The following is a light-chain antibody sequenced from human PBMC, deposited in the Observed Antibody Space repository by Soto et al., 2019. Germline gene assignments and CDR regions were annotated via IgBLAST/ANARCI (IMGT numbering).Light chain of an antibody. CDR3: TSYTSSSTYV. CDR1: SSDVGGYKY. Sequence: QSVLTQPASVSGSPGQSIAISCTGTSSDVGGYKYVSWYQQHPGKAPKPMIYDVSNRPSGVSDRFSGSKSGNTASLTISGLQAEDEADNYCTSYTSSSTYVFGTGTKVTVL. V-gene: IGLV2-14*01. CDR2: DVS. J-gene: IGLJ1*01.